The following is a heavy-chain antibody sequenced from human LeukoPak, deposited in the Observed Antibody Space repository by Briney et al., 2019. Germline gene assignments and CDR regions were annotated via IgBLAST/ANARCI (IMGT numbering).Heavy chain of an antibody. V-gene: IGHV3-21*01. CDR2: MSSSGSCI. D-gene: IGHD5-12*01. Sequence: GGSLRLACAASVFTFSSYSRNWVRQAPGKGVEGVSSMSSSGSCIYYADSVKGRYTMSRDKAKISLYLQMTCLRAEDTAVYYCARVDSGYDFRWFDPWGKGTLVTVSS. CDR3: ARVDSGYDFRWFDP. CDR1: VFTFSSYS. J-gene: IGHJ5*02.